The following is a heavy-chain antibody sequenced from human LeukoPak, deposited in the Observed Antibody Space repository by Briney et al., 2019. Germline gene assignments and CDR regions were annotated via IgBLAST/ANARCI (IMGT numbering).Heavy chain of an antibody. D-gene: IGHD2-2*02. CDR1: GGSFSGYY. J-gene: IGHJ4*02. Sequence: SATLSPTCAVYGGSFSGYYWSWIRPPPGKGLEWIGVINHRGSTNYNPSLKSRVTISVDTSKNQFSLKLSSLTAADTAVYYCARAGAIRDIVVVPAAIRYFDYWGQGTLVTVSS. CDR2: INHRGST. CDR3: ARAGAIRDIVVVPAAIRYFDY. V-gene: IGHV4-34*01.